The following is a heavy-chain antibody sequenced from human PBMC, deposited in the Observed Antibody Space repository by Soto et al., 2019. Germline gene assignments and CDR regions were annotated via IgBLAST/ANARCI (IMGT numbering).Heavy chain of an antibody. Sequence: PGGSLRLSCAASGFTFSSYSMNWVRQAPGKGLEWVSYISSSSSTIYYADYVKGRFTISRDNAKNSLYLQMNSLRDEDTALYYCASLDYYYDSSGYHSPWGQGTPVTVSS. J-gene: IGHJ5*02. CDR1: GFTFSSYS. CDR3: ASLDYYYDSSGYHSP. CDR2: ISSSSSTI. D-gene: IGHD3-22*01. V-gene: IGHV3-48*02.